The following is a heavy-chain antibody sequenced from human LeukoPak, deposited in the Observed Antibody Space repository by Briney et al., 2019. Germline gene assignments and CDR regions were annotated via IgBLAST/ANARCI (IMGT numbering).Heavy chain of an antibody. CDR2: IYYSGST. CDR3: ARNYYYDSKTFDY. J-gene: IGHJ4*02. V-gene: IGHV4-31*03. D-gene: IGHD3-22*01. CDR1: GGSIRGYY. Sequence: MASETLSLTCTVSGGSIRGYYWSWIRQHPGKGLEWIGYIYYSGSTYYNPSLKSRVTISVDTSKNQFSLKLSSVTAADTAVYYCARNYYYDSKTFDYWGQGTLVTVSS.